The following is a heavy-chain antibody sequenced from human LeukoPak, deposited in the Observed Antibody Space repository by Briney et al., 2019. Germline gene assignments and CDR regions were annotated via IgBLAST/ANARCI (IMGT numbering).Heavy chain of an antibody. CDR2: ISHTGNT. CDR1: AYSINTDYY. V-gene: IGHV4-38-2*02. CDR3: ANIPGRYTPPAN. Sequence: PSETLSLTCTFSAYSINTDYYWGWVRQPPGKGPEWIGSISHTGNTYYSPSLASRVTISIDTSKNHFSLKLSSVTAADTAVYYCANIPGRYTPPANWGQGTLVTVSS. D-gene: IGHD1-26*01. J-gene: IGHJ4*02.